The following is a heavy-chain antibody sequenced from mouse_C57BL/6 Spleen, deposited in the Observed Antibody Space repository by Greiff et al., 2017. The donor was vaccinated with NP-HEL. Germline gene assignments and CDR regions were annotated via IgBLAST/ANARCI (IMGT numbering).Heavy chain of an antibody. Sequence: VQLQQSGAELARPGASVKLSCKASGYTFTSYGISWVKQRTGQGLEWIGEIYPRSGNTYYNEKFKGKATLTADKSSSTAYMALRSLTSEDSAVYFCARGITTVVATKGWFAYWGQGTLVTVSA. CDR1: GYTFTSYG. CDR2: IYPRSGNT. D-gene: IGHD1-1*01. J-gene: IGHJ3*01. V-gene: IGHV1-81*01. CDR3: ARGITTVVATKGWFAY.